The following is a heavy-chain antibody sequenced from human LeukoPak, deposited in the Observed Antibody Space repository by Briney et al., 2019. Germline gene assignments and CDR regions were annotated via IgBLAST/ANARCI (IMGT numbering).Heavy chain of an antibody. CDR1: GGSISSVGYY. J-gene: IGHJ5*02. V-gene: IGHV4-39*01. Sequence: SETLSLTCTVSGGSISSVGYYWGWIRHPPGKGLEWIGSISYSGSTDYNPSLKSRVTIFVDTSRNQFSLKLTSVTAADGGVYYCARQYSSGWPWFDPWGQGTLVTVSS. CDR2: ISYSGST. D-gene: IGHD6-19*01. CDR3: ARQYSSGWPWFDP.